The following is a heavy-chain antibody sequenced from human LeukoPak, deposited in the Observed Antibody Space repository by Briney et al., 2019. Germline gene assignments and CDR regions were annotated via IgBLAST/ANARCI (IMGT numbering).Heavy chain of an antibody. CDR1: GFTFS. Sequence: PGRSLRLSCAASGFTFSMSWVRQAPGKGLEWVSTISGSGGSTYYADSVKGRFTISRDNSKNTLYLQMNSLRAEDTAVYYCAKEAPLSRGSGFAYYFDYWGQGTLVTVSS. J-gene: IGHJ4*02. CDR3: AKEAPLSRGSGFAYYFDY. D-gene: IGHD3-10*01. CDR2: ISGSGGST. V-gene: IGHV3-23*01.